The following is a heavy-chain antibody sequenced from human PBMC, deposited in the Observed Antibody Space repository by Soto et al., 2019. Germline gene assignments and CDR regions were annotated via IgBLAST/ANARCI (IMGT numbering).Heavy chain of an antibody. CDR1: GFTCSSYS. V-gene: IGHV3-48*01. D-gene: IGHD6-19*01. CDR3: ASLAVAGMDGFDY. J-gene: IGHJ4*02. Sequence: GGSLRLSCAASGFTCSSYSMNWVRQAPGKGLEWVSYISSSSTIYYADSVKGRFTISRDNAKNSLYLQMNSLRAEDTAVYYCASLAVAGMDGFDYRGQGTLVTVSS. CDR2: ISSSSTI.